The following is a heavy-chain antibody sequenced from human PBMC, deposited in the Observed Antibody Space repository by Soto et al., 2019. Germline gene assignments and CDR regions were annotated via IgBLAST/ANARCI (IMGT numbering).Heavy chain of an antibody. CDR2: IYHSGST. J-gene: IGHJ5*02. V-gene: IGHV4-4*02. Sequence: SETLSLTCAVSGGSISSSYWWSWVRQPPGKGLDWIGEIYHSGSTYYNPSLKSRVTISVDRSKNQFSLKLSSATAADTAVYYCARVPGPWGQGTLVTVSS. CDR3: ARVPGP. CDR1: GGSISSSYW.